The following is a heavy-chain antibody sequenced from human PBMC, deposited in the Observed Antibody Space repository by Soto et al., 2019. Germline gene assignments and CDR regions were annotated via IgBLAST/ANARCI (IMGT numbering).Heavy chain of an antibody. CDR3: ASSNIAAAGFYYYGMDV. Sequence: SETLSLTCTVSGGSVGSNSYSWGWIRQSPGKGLEWIGTIYSTEKTYYHPSLLGRVTISVDTSKNQFSLNLSSVTAADTAVYYCASSNIAAAGFYYYGMDVWGRGTTVTVSS. CDR1: GGSVGSNSYS. D-gene: IGHD6-13*01. V-gene: IGHV4-39*07. J-gene: IGHJ6*02. CDR2: IYSTEKT.